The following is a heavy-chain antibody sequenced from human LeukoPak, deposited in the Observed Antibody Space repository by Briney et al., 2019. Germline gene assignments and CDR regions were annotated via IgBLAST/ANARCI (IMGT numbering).Heavy chain of an antibody. CDR3: ARIGSGSYYNWFDP. CDR2: ISGSSSYI. CDR1: GFTFSSYS. Sequence: PGGSLRLSCAASGFTFSSYSLNWVRQAPGKGLEWVSSISGSSSYIYYADSVKGRFTISRDNAKNSLYLQMNSLRAEDTAVYYCARIGSGSYYNWFDPWGQGTLVTVSS. J-gene: IGHJ5*02. V-gene: IGHV3-21*01. D-gene: IGHD3-10*01.